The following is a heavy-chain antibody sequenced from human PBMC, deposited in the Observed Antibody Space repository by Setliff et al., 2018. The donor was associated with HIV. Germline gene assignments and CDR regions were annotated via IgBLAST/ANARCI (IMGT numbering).Heavy chain of an antibody. CDR2: IKSRVDGETT. V-gene: IGHV3-15*01. Sequence: LRLSCAGSGFNFKNAWMSWVRQAPGKGLEWVGRIKSRVDGETTAYAAPLKGRFTISRDDSNNTLYLQMSSLKIDDTAMYYCVLEEPYGWGTYLDLWGQGTLVTVSS. CDR1: GFNFKNAW. CDR3: VLEEPYGWGTYLDL. J-gene: IGHJ4*02. D-gene: IGHD3-10*01.